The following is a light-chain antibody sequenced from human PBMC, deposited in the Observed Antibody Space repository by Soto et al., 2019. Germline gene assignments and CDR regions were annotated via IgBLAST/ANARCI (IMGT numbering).Light chain of an antibody. CDR1: QDISNY. J-gene: IGKJ2*01. V-gene: IGKV1-33*01. CDR2: DAS. CDR3: QQCDNLPPGT. Sequence: IQMTQSPSSLSASVGDRVTITCQASQDISNYLNWYQQKPGKAPKFVIYDASNLETVVPSRFSGSGSGADFTFAISSLQPEDVATYYCQQCDNLPPGTFGQGTKLEIK.